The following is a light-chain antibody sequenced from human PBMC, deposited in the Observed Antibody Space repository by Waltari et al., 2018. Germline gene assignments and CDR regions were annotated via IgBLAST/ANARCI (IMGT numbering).Light chain of an antibody. CDR2: KAS. V-gene: IGKV1-5*03. CDR3: QQYNSAFTWT. J-gene: IGKJ1*01. Sequence: DIQMTQSPSTLSASVGDRVTITCRASQSIIYWLAWYQQKPGKVPKVLIYKASSLESGVPSWFSGSGSVTEFTLTISSLQPDDFATYYCQQYNSAFTWTFGQGTKVEIK. CDR1: QSIIYW.